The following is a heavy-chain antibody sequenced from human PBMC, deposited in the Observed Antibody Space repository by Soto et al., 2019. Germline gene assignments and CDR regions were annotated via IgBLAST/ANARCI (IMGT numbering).Heavy chain of an antibody. J-gene: IGHJ4*02. V-gene: IGHV3-23*01. CDR3: AKQYCGAGTCYRIFDY. CDR2: ISGSGDST. Sequence: EVQLLESGGGLVQPGGSLRLSCAASGFTFNSYAMSWVRQAPGKGLEWVSGISGSGDSTYYADSVKGRFTISRDNSKNTLYVQMNGLKAEDTAVYYCAKQYCGAGTCYRIFDYWGQGTLVTVAS. D-gene: IGHD2-15*01. CDR1: GFTFNSYA.